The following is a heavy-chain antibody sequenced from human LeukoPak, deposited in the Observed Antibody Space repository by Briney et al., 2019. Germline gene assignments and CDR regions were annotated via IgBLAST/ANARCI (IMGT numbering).Heavy chain of an antibody. J-gene: IGHJ4*02. CDR1: GGSISSSSYY. V-gene: IGHV4-39*01. CDR2: IYYNGST. D-gene: IGHD6-13*01. Sequence: SETLSLTCTVSGGSISSSSYYWGWIRQPPGKGLEWIGSIYYNGSTYYNPSLKSRVTISVDTSKNQFSLKLSSVTAADTAVYYCARAYSSSWYYFDYWGQGTLVTVSS. CDR3: ARAYSSSWYYFDY.